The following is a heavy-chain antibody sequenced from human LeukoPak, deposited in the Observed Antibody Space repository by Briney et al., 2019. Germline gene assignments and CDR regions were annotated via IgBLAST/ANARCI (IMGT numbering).Heavy chain of an antibody. V-gene: IGHV4-34*01. J-gene: IGHJ4*02. CDR1: GFTFSSYA. Sequence: GSLRLSCAASGFTFSSYAMSWVRQAPGKGLEWIGEINHSGSTNYNPSLKSRVTISVATSKNQFSMKRSSVTAAYTAVYYCARGPDYYDSSGYHRVFDYWGQGTLVTVSS. D-gene: IGHD3-22*01. CDR3: ARGPDYYDSSGYHRVFDY. CDR2: INHSGST.